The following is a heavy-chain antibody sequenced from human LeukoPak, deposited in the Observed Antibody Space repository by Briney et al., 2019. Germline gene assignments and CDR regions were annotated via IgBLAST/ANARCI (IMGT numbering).Heavy chain of an antibody. CDR3: ARRDYYDSSGYDY. Sequence: GGSLRLSCAASGFTFSNYAMNWVRQAPGKGLEWVSSISGRSTDIYYADSVKGRFTISGDNAKNSLYLQMNSLRAEDTAVYYCARRDYYDSSGYDYWGQGTLVTVSS. V-gene: IGHV3-21*01. CDR2: ISGRSTDI. J-gene: IGHJ4*02. D-gene: IGHD3-22*01. CDR1: GFTFSNYA.